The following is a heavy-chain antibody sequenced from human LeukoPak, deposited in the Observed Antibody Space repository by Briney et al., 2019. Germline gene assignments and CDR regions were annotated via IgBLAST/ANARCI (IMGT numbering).Heavy chain of an antibody. Sequence: GGSLRLSCTASGSTFSTYSMNWVRQAPGKGLEWVACIRASSNSIDYADSVKGRFTISRDNSKNKLYLQMNSLRAEDTAVYYCAIHAAGYSSSWHPNSLDYWGQGTLVTVSS. D-gene: IGHD6-13*01. CDR1: GSTFSTYS. CDR3: AIHAAGYSSSWHPNSLDY. J-gene: IGHJ4*02. V-gene: IGHV3-21*04. CDR2: IRASSNSI.